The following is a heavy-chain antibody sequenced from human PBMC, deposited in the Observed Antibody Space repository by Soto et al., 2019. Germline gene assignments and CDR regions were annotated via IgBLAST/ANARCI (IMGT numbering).Heavy chain of an antibody. CDR2: ISASGAST. CDR3: TKRLAYSSSCSDY. V-gene: IGHV3-23*01. D-gene: IGHD6-13*01. CDR1: GFTFSSYA. Sequence: GGSLRLSCAASGFTFSSYAMSWVRQAPGKGLEWVSGISASGASTYYADSVKSRFTTSRDNSKNTLDLQMSSLRAEDTAVYYCTKRLAYSSSCSDYWGQGTLVTVSS. J-gene: IGHJ4*02.